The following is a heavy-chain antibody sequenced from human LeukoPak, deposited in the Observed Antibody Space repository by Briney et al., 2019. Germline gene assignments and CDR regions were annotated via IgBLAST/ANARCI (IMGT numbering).Heavy chain of an antibody. V-gene: IGHV4-61*02. CDR1: GGSISSGSYY. Sequence: PSETLSLTCTVSGGSISSGSYYWSWIRQPAGKGLEWIGRIYTSGSTNYNPSLKSRVTISVDTSKNQLSLKLSSVTAADTAVYYCVRYFDWLGFDYWGQGTLVTVSS. J-gene: IGHJ4*02. D-gene: IGHD3-9*01. CDR3: VRYFDWLGFDY. CDR2: IYTSGST.